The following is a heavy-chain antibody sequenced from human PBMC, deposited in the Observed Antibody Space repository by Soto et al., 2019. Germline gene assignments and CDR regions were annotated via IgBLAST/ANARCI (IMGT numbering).Heavy chain of an antibody. D-gene: IGHD2-8*01. Sequence: ASETLSLTCTVSGGSISSYYWSWIRQSPGKGLEWIGYIHYSGSTKSNPSLKSRVTISVDTSRNQVSLKLSSVTAADSAVYFCARAMYQRLHPYYYVMDVWGQGTTVTVSS. CDR1: GGSISSYY. CDR3: ARAMYQRLHPYYYVMDV. CDR2: IHYSGST. V-gene: IGHV4-59*01. J-gene: IGHJ6*02.